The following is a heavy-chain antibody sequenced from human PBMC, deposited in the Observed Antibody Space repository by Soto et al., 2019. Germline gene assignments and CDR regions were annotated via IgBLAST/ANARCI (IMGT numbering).Heavy chain of an antibody. CDR3: VREGRGSFDF. CDR1: GFTFSNYW. J-gene: IGHJ3*01. D-gene: IGHD5-12*01. Sequence: PGGSLRLSCAASGFTFSNYWMHWVRQAPGKGLVWVSRINIDGSGTTYADSVKGRFTISRDNAKNTVFLEMKNLRAEDTAVYYCVREGRGSFDFWGRGTMVTVSS. CDR2: INIDGSGT. V-gene: IGHV3-74*03.